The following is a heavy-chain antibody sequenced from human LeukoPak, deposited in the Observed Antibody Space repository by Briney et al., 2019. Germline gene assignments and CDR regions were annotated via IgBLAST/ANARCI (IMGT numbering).Heavy chain of an antibody. D-gene: IGHD3-16*01. V-gene: IGHV4-38-2*02. CDR2: IYHSGST. CDR1: GYSISSGYY. Sequence: SETLSLTCAVSGYSISSGYYWGWIRQPPGKGLEWIGSIYHSGSTYYNPSLKSRVTISVDTSKNQFSLKLSSVTAADTAVYYCARDSYNWFDPWGQGTLVTVSS. CDR3: ARDSYNWFDP. J-gene: IGHJ5*02.